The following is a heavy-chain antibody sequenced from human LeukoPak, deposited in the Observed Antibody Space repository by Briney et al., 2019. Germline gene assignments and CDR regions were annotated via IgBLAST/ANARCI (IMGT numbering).Heavy chain of an antibody. Sequence: GGSLRLSCAASGFTFSSYGRHWVRQAPGKGLEWVAFIRYDGSNKYYADSVKGRFTISRDNSKNTLYLQMNSLRAEDTAVYYCAKQERSYSSGWYVFDYWGQGTLVTVSS. J-gene: IGHJ4*02. V-gene: IGHV3-30*02. CDR3: AKQERSYSSGWYVFDY. CDR1: GFTFSSYG. D-gene: IGHD6-19*01. CDR2: IRYDGSNK.